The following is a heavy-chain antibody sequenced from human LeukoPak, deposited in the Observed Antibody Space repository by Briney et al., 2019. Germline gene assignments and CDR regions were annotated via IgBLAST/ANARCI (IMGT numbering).Heavy chain of an antibody. CDR1: GFTFSSYG. CDR2: ISGSGGST. Sequence: GGSLRLSCAVSGFTFSSYGMSWVRQAPGKGLEWVSAISGSGGSTYYADSVKGRFTISRDNARNTLYLQTNSLRFEDTAVYYCVRDPGLYYYDSNGDQGYFDYWGQGTLVTVSS. D-gene: IGHD3-22*01. V-gene: IGHV3-23*01. J-gene: IGHJ4*02. CDR3: VRDPGLYYYDSNGDQGYFDY.